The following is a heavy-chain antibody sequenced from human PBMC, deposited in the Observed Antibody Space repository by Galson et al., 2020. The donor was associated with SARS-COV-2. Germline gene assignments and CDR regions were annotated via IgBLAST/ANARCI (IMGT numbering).Heavy chain of an antibody. CDR2: ISGSGGST. Sequence: GGSLRLSCAASGFTFSSYAMSWVRQAPGKGLEWVSAISGSGGSTYYADSVKGRFTISRDNSKNTLYLQMNSLRAEDTAVYYCAKGTHYGVSYYYYGMDVWGQGTTVTVSS. D-gene: IGHD4-17*01. J-gene: IGHJ6*02. V-gene: IGHV3-23*01. CDR3: AKGTHYGVSYYYYGMDV. CDR1: GFTFSSYA.